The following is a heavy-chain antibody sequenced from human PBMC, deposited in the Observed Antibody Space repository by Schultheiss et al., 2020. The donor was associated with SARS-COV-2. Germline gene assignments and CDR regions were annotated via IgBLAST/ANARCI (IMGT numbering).Heavy chain of an antibody. J-gene: IGHJ6*03. CDR1: GFTFSSYA. CDR2: ISSSGSTI. D-gene: IGHD3-10*01. Sequence: GGSLRLSCAASGFTFSSYAMHWVRQAPGKGLEWVSYISSSGSTIYYADSVKGRFTISRDNSKNTLYLQMNSLRAGDTAVYYCARAHPGVRIYYYYYYMDVWGKGTTVTVSS. CDR3: ARAHPGVRIYYYYYYMDV. V-gene: IGHV3-48*01.